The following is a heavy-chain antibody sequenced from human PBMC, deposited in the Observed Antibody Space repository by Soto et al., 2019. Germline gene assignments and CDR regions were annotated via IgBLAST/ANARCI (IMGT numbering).Heavy chain of an antibody. Sequence: ASVKVSCKASGYTFSGYYIHWLRQAPGQGLKWMGWINPNSGGTNYAQKFQGRVTVTRDTPTSTAYMELSRLTSGDSAVYYCARSLTEGYCTITGCYTRPLYGMDVWGQGTTCTVSS. CDR1: GYTFSGYY. D-gene: IGHD2-2*02. J-gene: IGHJ6*02. CDR2: INPNSGGT. CDR3: ARSLTEGYCTITGCYTRPLYGMDV. V-gene: IGHV1-2*02.